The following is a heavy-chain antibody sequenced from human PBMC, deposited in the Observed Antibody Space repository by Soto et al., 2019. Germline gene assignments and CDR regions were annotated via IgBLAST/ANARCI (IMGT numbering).Heavy chain of an antibody. V-gene: IGHV3-30*18. J-gene: IGHJ6*02. CDR3: AKRGGSGSYYYYYGMDV. D-gene: IGHD1-26*01. Sequence: PGGPRSLSCAASGFTFSSYAMHWVRQAPGKGLEWVAVISYDGSNKYYADSVKGRFTISRDNSKNTLYLQMNSLRAEDTAVYYCAKRGGSGSYYYYYGMDVWGQGTMVTVSS. CDR2: ISYDGSNK. CDR1: GFTFSSYA.